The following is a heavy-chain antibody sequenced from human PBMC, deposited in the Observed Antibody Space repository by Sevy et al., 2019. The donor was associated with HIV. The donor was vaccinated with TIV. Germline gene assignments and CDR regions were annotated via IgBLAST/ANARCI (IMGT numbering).Heavy chain of an antibody. D-gene: IGHD3-3*01. Sequence: ASVKVSCKASGYTFTGYYMHWVRQAPGQGLEWMGWINPNSGGTNYAQKFQGRVTMTRDTSISTAYMELSRLRSDDTAVYYCATGDDIFGVANKSYYYYYGMDVWGQGTTVTVSS. CDR3: ATGDDIFGVANKSYYYYYGMDV. CDR1: GYTFTGYY. V-gene: IGHV1-2*02. J-gene: IGHJ6*02. CDR2: INPNSGGT.